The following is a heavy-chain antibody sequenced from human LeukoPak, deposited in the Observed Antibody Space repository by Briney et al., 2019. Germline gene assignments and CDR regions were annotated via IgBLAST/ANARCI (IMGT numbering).Heavy chain of an antibody. J-gene: IGHJ5*02. CDR1: GFTFSSYG. CDR2: ISYDGSNK. CDR3: AKDPRITIFGVVPPDNWFDP. Sequence: GRSLRLSCAASGFTFSSYGMHGVRQAPGKGLEWVAVISYDGSNKYYADSVKGRFTISRDNSKNTLYLQMNSLRAEDTAVYYCAKDPRITIFGVVPPDNWFDPWGQGTLVTVSS. V-gene: IGHV3-30*18. D-gene: IGHD3-3*01.